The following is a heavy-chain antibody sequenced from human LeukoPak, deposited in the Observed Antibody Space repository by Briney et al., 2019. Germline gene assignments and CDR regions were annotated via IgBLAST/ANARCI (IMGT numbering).Heavy chain of an antibody. J-gene: IGHJ4*02. CDR1: GFTFSSFW. D-gene: IGHD3-10*01. CDR2: INQDGSEK. V-gene: IGHV3-7*01. CDR3: ARPQLYNSGTSYTGY. Sequence: GGSLRLSCAASGFTFSSFWMSWVRQAPGKGLECLANINQDGSEKYYVYSVKGRFTISRGNAKTSLYLQMNSLRAEDTAVYCCARPQLYNSGTSYTGYWGQGALVTVSS.